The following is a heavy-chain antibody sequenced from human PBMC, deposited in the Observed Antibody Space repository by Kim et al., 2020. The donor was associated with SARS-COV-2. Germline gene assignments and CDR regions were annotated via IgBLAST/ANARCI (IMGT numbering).Heavy chain of an antibody. CDR2: IRSKANSYAT. CDR3: TRIPGTTVAFWDAFVV. J-gene: IGHJ3*01. Sequence: GGSLRLSCAASGFTFSDSPMHWVRQASGKGLEWVGRIRSKANSYATSYAASVKGRFTISRDDSESTAYLQMNSLKTEDTAVYYCTRIPGTTVAFWDAFVV. D-gene: IGHD1-1*01. CDR1: GFTFSDSP. V-gene: IGHV3-73*01.